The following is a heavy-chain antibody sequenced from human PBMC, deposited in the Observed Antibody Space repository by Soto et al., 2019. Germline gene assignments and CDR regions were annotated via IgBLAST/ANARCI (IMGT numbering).Heavy chain of an antibody. Sequence: QVTLKESGPVLVKPTETLTLTCTVSGFSLSNSIMGVSWIRQPPGKALEWLAHIFSNDEKSYSTSLKSRLTISKGTSKSQVVLTRTNMDPVDTATYYCARIQSEGSSGWYAGRGYFDYWGQGTLVTVSS. CDR1: GFSLSNSIMG. J-gene: IGHJ4*02. CDR3: ARIQSEGSSGWYAGRGYFDY. D-gene: IGHD6-19*01. V-gene: IGHV2-26*01. CDR2: IFSNDEK.